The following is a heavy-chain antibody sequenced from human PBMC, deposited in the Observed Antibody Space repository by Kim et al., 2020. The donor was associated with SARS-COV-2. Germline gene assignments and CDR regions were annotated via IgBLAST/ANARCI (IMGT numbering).Heavy chain of an antibody. J-gene: IGHJ6*02. V-gene: IGHV4-4*02. D-gene: IGHD5-18*01. CDR1: GGSISSSNW. CDR3: ARAQLWSPPYYGMDV. Sequence: SETLSLTCAVSGGSISSSNWWSWVRQPPGKGLEWIGEIYHSGSTNYNPSLKSRVTISVDKSKNQFSLKLSSVTAADTAVYYCARAQLWSPPYYGMDVWGQGTTVTVSS. CDR2: IYHSGST.